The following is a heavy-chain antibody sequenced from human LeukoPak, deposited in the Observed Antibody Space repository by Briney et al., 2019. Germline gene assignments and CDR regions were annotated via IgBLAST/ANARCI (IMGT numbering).Heavy chain of an antibody. J-gene: IGHJ4*02. V-gene: IGHV4-4*07. CDR2: IYTGGIT. Sequence: SETLSLTCIVSGGSLNNYYWSWIRQPAGKGLEWLGRIYTGGITNYNPSLKSRVTISVDTSKNQFSLRLTSVTAADTAVYYCARDPNSALWGQGTLVTASS. D-gene: IGHD4-23*01. CDR3: ARDPNSAL. CDR1: GGSLNNYY.